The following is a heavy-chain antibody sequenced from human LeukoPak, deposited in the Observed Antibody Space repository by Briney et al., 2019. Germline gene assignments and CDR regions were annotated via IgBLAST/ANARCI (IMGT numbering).Heavy chain of an antibody. CDR1: GFTFDDYA. J-gene: IGHJ4*02. CDR3: AKGIAGDY. Sequence: GGSLRLSCAASGFTFDDYAMHWVRQAPGKGLEWVSGISWNSGSIGYADSVKGRFTISRDNAKNTLYLQMNSLRAEDTAVYYCAKGIAGDYWGQGTLVTVSS. CDR2: ISWNSGSI. V-gene: IGHV3-9*01. D-gene: IGHD2-21*01.